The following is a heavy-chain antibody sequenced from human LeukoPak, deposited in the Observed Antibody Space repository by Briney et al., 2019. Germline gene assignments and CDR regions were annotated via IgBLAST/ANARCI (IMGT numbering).Heavy chain of an antibody. J-gene: IGHJ4*02. CDR1: GFTFSSYE. V-gene: IGHV3-48*03. CDR3: ARESRYVVDY. Sequence: PGGSMRLSCAASGFTFSSYEMNWVRQAPGKGLEWVSYISSSGSTIYYADSVKGRFTISRDNAKNSLYLQMNSLRAEDTAVYYCARESRYVVDYWGQGTLVTVSS. D-gene: IGHD1-14*01. CDR2: ISSSGSTI.